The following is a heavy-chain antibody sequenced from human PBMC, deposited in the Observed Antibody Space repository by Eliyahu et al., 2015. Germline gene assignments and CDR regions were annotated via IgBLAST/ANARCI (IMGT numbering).Heavy chain of an antibody. CDR1: GASFTGSY. D-gene: IGHD2-2*01. J-gene: IGHJ5*02. Sequence: QVQLQQWGAGLLKPSETLSLTCAVYGASFTGSYWPWILKWVGEFNHVGSSQXNPSLRGRVTISVDSAKNQFFLKINSVTAADTATYYCARSTVRAGPVALPLVGPHNWFDPWGQGTLVTVSS. V-gene: IGHV4-34*01. CDR3: ARSTVRAGPVALPLVGPHNWFDP. CDR2: FNHVGSS.